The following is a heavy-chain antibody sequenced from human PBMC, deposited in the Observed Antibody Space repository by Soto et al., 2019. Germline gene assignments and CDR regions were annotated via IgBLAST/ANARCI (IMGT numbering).Heavy chain of an antibody. CDR1: GGSISSSNW. Sequence: SETLSLTCAVSGGSISSSNWWSWVRQPPGKGLEWIGEIYHSGSTNYNPSLKSRVTISVDKSRNQFSLKLSSVTAADTAVYYCARDVSSGHWRNFDYWGQGTLVTVSS. CDR2: IYHSGST. CDR3: ARDVSSGHWRNFDY. J-gene: IGHJ4*02. D-gene: IGHD3-22*01. V-gene: IGHV4-4*02.